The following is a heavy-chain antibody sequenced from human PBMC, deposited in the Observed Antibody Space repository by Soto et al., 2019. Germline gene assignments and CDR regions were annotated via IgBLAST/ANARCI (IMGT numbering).Heavy chain of an antibody. CDR2: IKWNDDK. V-gene: IGHV2-5*01. D-gene: IGHD6-6*01. CDR3: AHSRNPYSGSIHLDC. CDR1: GLSLSTSGVG. J-gene: IGHJ4*02. Sequence: QSTVKESGPTLVKPTQPLTLTRTFSGLSLSTSGVGVGGIRQPPGKALEWLALIKWNDDKRYSPSLKSRLTIPKETSKNQVVLTMTNMDPVDTATYYCAHSRNPYSGSIHLDCGGQGTLVAVSS.